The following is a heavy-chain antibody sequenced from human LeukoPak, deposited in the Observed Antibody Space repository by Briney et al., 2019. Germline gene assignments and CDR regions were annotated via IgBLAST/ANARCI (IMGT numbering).Heavy chain of an antibody. CDR2: IYYSGST. CDR3: ARDPTTVTKGLDL. CDR1: GGSISYYY. V-gene: IGHV4-59*01. Sequence: SETLSLTCTVSGGSISYYYWSWIRQSPGKGLEWIGNIYYSGSTDYNPSLKSRVTISVDTSKNQFSLKLSSVTAADAAVYFCARDPTTVTKGLDLWGQGTMVTVSS. D-gene: IGHD4-17*01. J-gene: IGHJ3*01.